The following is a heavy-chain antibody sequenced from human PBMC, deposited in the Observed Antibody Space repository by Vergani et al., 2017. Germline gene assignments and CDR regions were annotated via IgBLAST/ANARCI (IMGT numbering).Heavy chain of an antibody. CDR2: INPNSGGT. J-gene: IGHJ5*02. CDR1: GYTFTGYY. CDR3: ARGGIAAAGTAENGFDP. D-gene: IGHD6-13*01. Sequence: QVQLVQSGAEVKKPGASVKVSCKASGYTFTGYYMPWVRQAPGQGLEWMGWINPNSGGTNYAQKFQGRVTMTRDTSISTAYMELSRLRSDDTAVYYCARGGIAAAGTAENGFDPWGQGTLVTVSS. V-gene: IGHV1-2*02.